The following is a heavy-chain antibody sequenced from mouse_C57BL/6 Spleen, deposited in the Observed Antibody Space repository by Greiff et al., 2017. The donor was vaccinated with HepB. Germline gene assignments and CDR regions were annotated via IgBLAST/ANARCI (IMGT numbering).Heavy chain of an antibody. D-gene: IGHD2-1*01. CDR3: TRGGIYYGNYAWFAY. J-gene: IGHJ3*01. Sequence: EVKLVESGEGLVKPGGSLKLSCAASGFTFSSYAMSWVRQTPEKRLEWVAYISSGGDYIYYADTVKGRFTISRDNARNTLYLQMSSLKSEDTAMYYCTRGGIYYGNYAWFAYWGQGTLVTVSA. V-gene: IGHV5S21*01. CDR1: GFTFSSYA. CDR2: ISSGGDYI.